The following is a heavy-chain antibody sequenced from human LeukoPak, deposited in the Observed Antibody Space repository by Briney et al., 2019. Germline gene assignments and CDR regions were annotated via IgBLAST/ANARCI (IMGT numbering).Heavy chain of an antibody. CDR3: AKDLSMVFDAFNI. V-gene: IGHV3-43*02. J-gene: IGHJ3*02. Sequence: GGSLRLSCAASGFTFDEYAMHWVRQAPGKGLEWVSLISGDGATTYYAPSVKGRLTVSRDNNKNSLFLQMNNLRTEDSALYYCAKDLSMVFDAFNIWGQGTLVTVSS. D-gene: IGHD4/OR15-4a*01. CDR1: GFTFDEYA. CDR2: ISGDGATT.